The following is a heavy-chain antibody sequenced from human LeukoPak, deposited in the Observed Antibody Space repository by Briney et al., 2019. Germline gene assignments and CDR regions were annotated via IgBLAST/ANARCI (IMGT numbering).Heavy chain of an antibody. Sequence: SVKVSCKASGGTFSSYAISWVRQAPGQGLEWMGRIIPILGIANYAQKFQGRVTITADKSTSTAYMELSSLRSEDTAVYYCARENGESYRGRIAVAGTEEWYFDYWGQGTLVTVSS. J-gene: IGHJ4*02. D-gene: IGHD6-19*01. V-gene: IGHV1-69*04. CDR3: ARENGESYRGRIAVAGTEEWYFDY. CDR2: IIPILGIA. CDR1: GGTFSSYA.